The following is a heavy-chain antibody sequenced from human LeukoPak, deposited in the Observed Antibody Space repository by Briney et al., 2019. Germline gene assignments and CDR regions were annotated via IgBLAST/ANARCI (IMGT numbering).Heavy chain of an antibody. V-gene: IGHV3-30-3*01. J-gene: IGHJ4*02. CDR2: ISYDGSNK. CDR1: GFTFSSYA. Sequence: PGGSLRLSCAASGFTFSSYAMHWVRQAPGKGLEWVAVISYDGSNKYYADSVKGRFTISRDNSKSTLYLQMNSLRAEDTAVYYCARAAPGSTVTTLFDYWGQGTLVTVSS. CDR3: ARAAPGSTVTTLFDY. D-gene: IGHD4-17*01.